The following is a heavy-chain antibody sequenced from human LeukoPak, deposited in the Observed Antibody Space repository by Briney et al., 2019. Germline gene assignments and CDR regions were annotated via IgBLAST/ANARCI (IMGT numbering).Heavy chain of an antibody. CDR3: ARYHSSGWYQKYYFDY. J-gene: IGHJ4*02. D-gene: IGHD6-19*01. CDR1: GGSISSYY. CDR2: IYYSGST. V-gene: IGHV4-59*01. Sequence: SETLSLTCTVSGGSISSYYWSWIRQPPGKGLEWIGYIYYSGSTNYNPSLKSRVTISVDTSKNQFSLKLSSVTAADTAVYYCARYHSSGWYQKYYFDYWGQGTLVTVSS.